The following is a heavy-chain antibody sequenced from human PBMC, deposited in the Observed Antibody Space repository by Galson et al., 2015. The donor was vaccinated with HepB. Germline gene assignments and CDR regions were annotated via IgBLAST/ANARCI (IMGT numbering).Heavy chain of an antibody. CDR1: GITFSYYA. CDR3: AKVQPRYSSGWYSSPWGELDY. Sequence: SLRLSCAASGITFSYYAMTWVRQAPGKGLEWVSGITASADRTYYADSVKGRFTISRDNSKNTLFLQMSSLRADDTAVYYCAKVQPRYSSGWYSSPWGELDYWGQGTLVTVSS. V-gene: IGHV3-23*01. CDR2: ITASADRT. D-gene: IGHD6-19*01. J-gene: IGHJ4*02.